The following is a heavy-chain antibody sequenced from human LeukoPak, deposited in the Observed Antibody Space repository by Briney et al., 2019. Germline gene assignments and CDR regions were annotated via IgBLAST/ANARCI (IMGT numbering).Heavy chain of an antibody. Sequence: SGGSLRLSCAASGFTFSSYAMSWVRQAPGKGLEWVSAISGSGGSTSYADSVKGRFTISRDNSKNTLYLQMNSLRAEDTAVYYCAKGVGIAAAGDYFDYWGQGTLVTVSS. CDR3: AKGVGIAAAGDYFDY. D-gene: IGHD6-13*01. V-gene: IGHV3-23*01. CDR1: GFTFSSYA. J-gene: IGHJ4*02. CDR2: ISGSGGST.